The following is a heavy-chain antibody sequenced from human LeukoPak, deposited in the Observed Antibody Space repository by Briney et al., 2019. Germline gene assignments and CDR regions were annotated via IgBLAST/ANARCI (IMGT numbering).Heavy chain of an antibody. CDR1: GFDFSAFG. Sequence: GGSLRLSCAASGFDFSAFGMNWVRQAPGKGLEWVAVISYDGSQKYYADSVKGRFTISRDNSKNTVYLQMNSLRAEDTAVYYCAKGATSCSSTSCPDAFDIWGQGTMVTVSS. CDR3: AKGATSCSSTSCPDAFDI. CDR2: ISYDGSQK. V-gene: IGHV3-30*18. D-gene: IGHD2-2*01. J-gene: IGHJ3*02.